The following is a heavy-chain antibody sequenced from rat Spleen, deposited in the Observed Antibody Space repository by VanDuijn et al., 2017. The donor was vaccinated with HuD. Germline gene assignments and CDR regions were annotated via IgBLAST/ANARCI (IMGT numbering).Heavy chain of an antibody. V-gene: IGHV2S30*01. D-gene: IGHD1-2*01. Sequence: QVQLKESGPGLVQPSQTLSLTCTVSGFSLTGNNVHWVRQPPGKGLEWMGRMRYDGDTYYNSALKSRLSISRDTSKNQVFLKMNSLKTDDTAIYYCTRERYYYSSSPYNWFAYWGQGTLVTVSS. CDR3: TRERYYYSSSPYNWFAY. J-gene: IGHJ3*01. CDR2: MRYDGDT. CDR1: GFSLTGNN.